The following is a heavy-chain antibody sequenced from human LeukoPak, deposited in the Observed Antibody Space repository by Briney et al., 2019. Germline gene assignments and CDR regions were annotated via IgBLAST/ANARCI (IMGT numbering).Heavy chain of an antibody. CDR3: ASISQSWYYYYGMDV. Sequence: PSETLSLTCAVYGGSFSGYYWSWIRQPPGKGLEWIGEINHSGSTNYSPSLKSRVTISVDTSKNQFSLKLSSVTAADTAVYYCASISQSWYYYYGMDVWGQGTTVTVSS. CDR1: GGSFSGYY. J-gene: IGHJ6*02. V-gene: IGHV4-34*01. CDR2: INHSGST.